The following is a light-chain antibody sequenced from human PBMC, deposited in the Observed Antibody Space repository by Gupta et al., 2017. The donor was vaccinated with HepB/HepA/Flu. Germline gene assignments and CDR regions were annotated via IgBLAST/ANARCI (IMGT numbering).Light chain of an antibody. Sequence: QSALPQPASVSGSPGQSITISCIGTSSDIGYYDYVSWYQQRPGKAPKLMIYDVTDRPAGVSNRFSGSKSGNTASLTISGLQAEDEADYYCSSFTSINTKVFGGGTKVTVL. J-gene: IGLJ3*02. CDR3: SSFTSINTKV. V-gene: IGLV2-14*01. CDR1: SSDIGYYDY. CDR2: DVT.